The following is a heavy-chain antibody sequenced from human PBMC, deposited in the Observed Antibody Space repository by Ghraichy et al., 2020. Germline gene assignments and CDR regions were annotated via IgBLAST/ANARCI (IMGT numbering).Heavy chain of an antibody. CDR1: GFMFSTYS. D-gene: IGHD5-12*01. CDR2: ISSSSSYI. Sequence: GGSLRLSCAASGFMFSTYSMNWVRQAPGKGLEWVSSISSSSSYIYYADSVRGRFTISRDNAQNSLYLQMHSLRAEDTAVYFCARDRVDGNYDYSDASHMWVEGTMVTVS. J-gene: IGHJ3*02. CDR3: ARDRVDGNYDYSDASHM. V-gene: IGHV3-21*01.